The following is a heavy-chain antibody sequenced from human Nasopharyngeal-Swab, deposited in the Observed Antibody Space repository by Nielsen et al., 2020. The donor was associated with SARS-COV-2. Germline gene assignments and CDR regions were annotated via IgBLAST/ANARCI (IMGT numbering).Heavy chain of an antibody. Sequence: ASVKVSCKASGYTFTSYGISWVRQAPGQGLEWMGWISAYNGNTNYAQKLQGRVTMTTDTSTSTAHMDLRSLTSDDTAVYYCARDGDLNWFDPWGQGTQVTVSS. CDR3: ARDGDLNWFDP. CDR1: GYTFTSYG. J-gene: IGHJ5*02. V-gene: IGHV1-18*01. CDR2: ISAYNGNT. D-gene: IGHD7-27*01.